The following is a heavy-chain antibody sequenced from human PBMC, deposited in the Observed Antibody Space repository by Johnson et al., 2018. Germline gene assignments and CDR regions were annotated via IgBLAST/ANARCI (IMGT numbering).Heavy chain of an antibody. CDR2: MSPKNDHT. D-gene: IGHD2-2*01. J-gene: IGHJ1*01. Sequence: QLVESGAEVKKPGASVKVSCKASGYTFTSHEISWVRQATGQGLEWMGWMSPKNDHTGYAQKFQGRVTMTRSTDISTAYMELRSLRSEDTAVYYCVRGRIGSASSLFQYWGQDTPVTVSS. CDR1: GYTFTSHE. V-gene: IGHV1-8*01. CDR3: VRGRIGSASSLFQY.